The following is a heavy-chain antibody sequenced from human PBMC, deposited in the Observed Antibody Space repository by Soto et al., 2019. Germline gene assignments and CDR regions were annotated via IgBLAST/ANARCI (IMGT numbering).Heavy chain of an antibody. V-gene: IGHV3-53*01. D-gene: IGHD1-1*01. CDR2: LYDVDGT. Sequence: GGSLRLSCAAFGLTVSGKKYVAWVHQAPGKGLEWISALYDVDGTYYADSVKGRFTTSSDSSKTTVYLQMNGLRPDDTAVYYCASWHEREHAYDVWGRGTTVTVSS. CDR1: GLTVSGKKY. CDR3: ASWHEREHAYDV. J-gene: IGHJ3*01.